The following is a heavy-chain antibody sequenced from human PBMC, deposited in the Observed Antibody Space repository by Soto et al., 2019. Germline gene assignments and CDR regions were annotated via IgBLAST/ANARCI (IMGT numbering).Heavy chain of an antibody. V-gene: IGHV4-30-4*01. CDR1: GGSISGGDYY. CDR3: ASVDTAMGTYYYGMDV. D-gene: IGHD5-18*01. CDR2: IYYSGST. J-gene: IGHJ6*02. Sequence: PSETLSLTCPVSGGSISGGDYYLSWIRQPPGKGLEWIGYIYYSGSTYYNPSLKSRVTISVDTSKNQFSLKLSSVTAADTAVYYCASVDTAMGTYYYGMDVWGQGTTVTVSS.